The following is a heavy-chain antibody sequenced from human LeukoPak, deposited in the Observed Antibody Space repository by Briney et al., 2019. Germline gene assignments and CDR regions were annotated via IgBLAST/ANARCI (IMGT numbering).Heavy chain of an antibody. CDR1: GFSFSSYH. CDR3: ARANGTF. V-gene: IGHV3-11*06. CDR2: VTTDTSHT. D-gene: IGHD1-1*01. Sequence: GSLRLSCAASGFSFSSYHMRWIRQAPGKGLEWVSSVTTDTSHTNYADSVKGRFTLSRDNAKNSLYLQMNSLRAEDTAVYYCARANGTFWGQGTLVTVSS. J-gene: IGHJ4*02.